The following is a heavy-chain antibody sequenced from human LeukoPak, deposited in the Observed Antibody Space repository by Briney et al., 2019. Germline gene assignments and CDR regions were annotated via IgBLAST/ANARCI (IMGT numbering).Heavy chain of an antibody. V-gene: IGHV3-30-3*01. Sequence: GGSLRLSCAASGFTFSSYAMHWVRQAPGKGLEWVAVISYDGSNKYYADSVKGRFTISRDNSKNTLYLQMNSLRAEDTAVYYCAKERDSAYWGQGTLVTVSS. J-gene: IGHJ4*02. CDR1: GFTFSSYA. CDR3: AKERDSAY. CDR2: ISYDGSNK. D-gene: IGHD2-15*01.